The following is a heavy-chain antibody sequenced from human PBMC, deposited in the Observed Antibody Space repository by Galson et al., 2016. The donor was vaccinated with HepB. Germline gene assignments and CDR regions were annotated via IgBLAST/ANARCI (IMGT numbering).Heavy chain of an antibody. J-gene: IGHJ4*01. CDR3: GRDSYDSSSWSVDY. V-gene: IGHV3-53*01. Sequence: SLRLSCAASGFTVRDDYMNWVRQAPGKGLEWVSVIHSSGDTNYADSVKDRFTISRDTSKNTVYLQMNSLRAEDTAVYYCGRDSYDSSSWSVDYWGHGTLVTVSS. CDR2: IHSSGDT. D-gene: IGHD6-13*01. CDR1: GFTVRDDY.